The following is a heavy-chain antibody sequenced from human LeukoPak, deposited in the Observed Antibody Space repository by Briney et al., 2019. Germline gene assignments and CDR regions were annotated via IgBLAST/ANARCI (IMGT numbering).Heavy chain of an antibody. CDR3: ARDSEVGATTA. J-gene: IGHJ3*01. D-gene: IGHD1-26*01. V-gene: IGHV1-46*01. CDR2: INPSGGNT. CDR1: GYTFTSYY. Sequence: ASVKVSCKASGYTFTSYYMHWVRQAPGQGLEWMGIINPSGGNTGYAQKFQGRVTMTRDTSTSTVYMELSSLRSEDTAVYYCARDSEVGATTAWGQGTMVTVSS.